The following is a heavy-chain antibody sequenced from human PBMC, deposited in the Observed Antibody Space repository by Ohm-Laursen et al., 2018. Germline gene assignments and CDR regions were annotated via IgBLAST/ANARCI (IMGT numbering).Heavy chain of an antibody. CDR1: GGTFSSYA. CDR2: IIPIFGRA. D-gene: IGHD4-17*01. J-gene: IGHJ5*02. Sequence: SVKVSCKASGGTFSSYAISWVRQVPGQGLEWMGGIIPIFGRANYAQKFQGRVTITADESTSTAYMELSSLKSEDTAVYYCARQATVPYNWFDPWGQGTLVTVSS. CDR3: ARQATVPYNWFDP. V-gene: IGHV1-69*13.